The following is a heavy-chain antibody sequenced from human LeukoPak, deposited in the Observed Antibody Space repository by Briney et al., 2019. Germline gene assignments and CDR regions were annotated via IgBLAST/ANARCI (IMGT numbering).Heavy chain of an antibody. CDR2: ISGSGGST. CDR3: VRGIFAPDS. V-gene: IGHV3-23*01. Sequence: GGSLRLSCAASGFTFTTSAMSWVRQAPGKGLEWVSAISGSGGSTYYADSVKGRFSISRDNSKNTLNLQMNSLRAEDTAVYYCVRGIFAPDSWGQGTLVTVSS. CDR1: GFTFTTSA. J-gene: IGHJ4*02. D-gene: IGHD2/OR15-2a*01.